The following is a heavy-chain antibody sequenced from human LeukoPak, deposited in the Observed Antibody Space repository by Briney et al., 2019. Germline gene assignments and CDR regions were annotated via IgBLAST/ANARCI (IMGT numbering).Heavy chain of an antibody. CDR2: ISWNSGSI. CDR1: GFTFDDYA. V-gene: IGHV3-9*01. CDR3: AKGSSSIAAPTDY. J-gene: IGHJ4*02. Sequence: GGSLRLSCAASGFTFDDYAMHWVRQAPGKGLEWVSGISWNSGSIGYADSVKGRFTISRDNAKNSLYLQMNSLRAEDTALYYCAKGSSSIAAPTDYWGQGNLVTVSS. D-gene: IGHD6-6*01.